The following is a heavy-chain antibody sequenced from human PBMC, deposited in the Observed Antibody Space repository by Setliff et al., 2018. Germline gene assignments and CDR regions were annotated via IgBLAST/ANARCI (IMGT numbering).Heavy chain of an antibody. CDR2: IIPVFRTT. CDR1: GGTFSSHT. D-gene: IGHD1-26*01. V-gene: IGHV1-69*05. J-gene: IGHJ2*01. CDR3: AKTLPNGNYLLWSWNWYFDL. Sequence: SVKVSCKASGGTFSSHTINWVRQAPGQGLEWVGGIIPVFRTTNYAQKFQGRVTITTDESTSTVNMELGSLGSDDTAVYYWAKTLPNGNYLLWSWNWYFDLWGRGTLVTVSS.